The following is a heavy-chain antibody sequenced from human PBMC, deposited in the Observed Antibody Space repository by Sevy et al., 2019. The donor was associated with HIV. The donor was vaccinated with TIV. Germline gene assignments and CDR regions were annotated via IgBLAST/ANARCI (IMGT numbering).Heavy chain of an antibody. CDR3: AMPLVVPAADYYYYGMDV. D-gene: IGHD2-2*01. Sequence: ASVMVSCKVSGYTLTELSMHWVRQAPGKGLEWMGGFDPEDGETIYAQKFQGRVTMTEDTSTDTAYMELSSLRSEDTAVYYCAMPLVVPAADYYYYGMDVWGQGTTVTVSS. CDR2: FDPEDGET. V-gene: IGHV1-24*01. J-gene: IGHJ6*02. CDR1: GYTLTELS.